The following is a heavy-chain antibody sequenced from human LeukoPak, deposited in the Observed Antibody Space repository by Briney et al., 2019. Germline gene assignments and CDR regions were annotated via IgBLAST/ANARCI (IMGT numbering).Heavy chain of an antibody. CDR3: AREIKIVVVPAAHSWFDP. V-gene: IGHV4-39*07. CDR2: IYYSGST. CDR1: GGSISSSSYS. Sequence: SETLSLTCTVSGGSISSSSYSWGWIRQPPGKGLEWIGSIYYSGSTYYNPSLKSRVTISVDTSKNQFSLKLSSVTAADTAVYYCAREIKIVVVPAAHSWFDPWGQGTLVTVSS. J-gene: IGHJ5*02. D-gene: IGHD2-2*01.